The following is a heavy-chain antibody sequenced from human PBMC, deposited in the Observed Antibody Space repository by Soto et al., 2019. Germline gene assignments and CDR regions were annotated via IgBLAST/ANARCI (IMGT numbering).Heavy chain of an antibody. CDR1: GYTFTSYG. CDR3: ARGTLITMVRGVEGWFDP. V-gene: IGHV1-18*01. CDR2: ISAYNGNT. Sequence: GASVKVSCKASGYTFTSYGISWVRQAPGQGLEWMGWISAYNGNTNYAQKLQGRVTMTTDTSTSTAYMELRSLRSDDTAVYYCARGTLITMVRGVEGWFDPWGQGTLITVSS. J-gene: IGHJ5*02. D-gene: IGHD3-10*01.